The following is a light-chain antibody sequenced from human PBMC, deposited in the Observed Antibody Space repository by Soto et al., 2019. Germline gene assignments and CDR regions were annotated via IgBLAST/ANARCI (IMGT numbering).Light chain of an antibody. V-gene: IGKV1-6*01. J-gene: IGKJ1*01. CDR1: QSISYW. CDR3: PLAYFFPWP. Sequence: ALSAKIKDRVTITCRASQSISYWLAWYQQKPGKAPKLLIYAASSLQSGVPSRFSGSGSGTDFTLTICILQPEDFATYYSPLAYFFPWPFG. CDR2: AAS.